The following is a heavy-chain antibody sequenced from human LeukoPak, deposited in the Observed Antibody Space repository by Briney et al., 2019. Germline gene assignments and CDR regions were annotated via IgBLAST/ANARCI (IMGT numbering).Heavy chain of an antibody. CDR2: IYYSGST. Sequence: SETLSLTCTVSGGSISSSSYYWGWIRQPPGKGLEWIGSIYYSGSTNYNPSLKSRVTISVDTSKNQFSLKLSSVTAADTAVYYCARAPRYYGSGSYYWGQGTLVTVSS. CDR3: ARAPRYYGSGSYY. CDR1: GGSISSSSYY. D-gene: IGHD3-10*01. V-gene: IGHV4-39*07. J-gene: IGHJ4*02.